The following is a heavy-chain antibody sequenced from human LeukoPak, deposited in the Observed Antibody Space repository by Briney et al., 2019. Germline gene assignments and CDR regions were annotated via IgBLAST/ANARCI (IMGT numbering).Heavy chain of an antibody. CDR2: ISSSSSYI. V-gene: IGHV3-21*01. J-gene: IGHJ4*02. D-gene: IGHD1-1*01. Sequence: GGSLRLSCAASGFTFSRYSMNWVRQAPGKGLEWVSSISSSSSYIYYADSVKGRFTISRGNAKNSLYLQMNSLRAEDTAVYYCARSNTRLEPHGVESWGQGTPVTVSS. CDR1: GFTFSRYS. CDR3: ARSNTRLEPHGVES.